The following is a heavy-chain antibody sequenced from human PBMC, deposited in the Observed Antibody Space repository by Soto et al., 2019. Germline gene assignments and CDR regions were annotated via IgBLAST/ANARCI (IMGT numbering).Heavy chain of an antibody. CDR3: ARVWNYYDSSGNFDY. CDR2: IYYSGST. Sequence: SETLSLTCTVSGGSVSSGSYYWSWIRQPPGKGLEWIGYIYYSGSTNYNPSLKSRVTISVDTSKNQFSLKLSSVTAADTAVYYCARVWNYYDSSGNFDYWGQGTLVTVSS. V-gene: IGHV4-61*01. CDR1: GGSVSSGSYY. D-gene: IGHD3-22*01. J-gene: IGHJ4*02.